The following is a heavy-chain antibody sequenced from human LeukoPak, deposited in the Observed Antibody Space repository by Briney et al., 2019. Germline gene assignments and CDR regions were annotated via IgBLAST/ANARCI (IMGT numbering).Heavy chain of an antibody. V-gene: IGHV3-21*01. Sequence: GGSLRLSCAASGFTFSSYSMNWVRQAPGKGLEWVSSISSSSSYIYYGDSVKGRFTVSRDNAENSLYLQMSSLRAEDTAVYYCARLAMAGTGGFDIWGQGTMVTVSS. J-gene: IGHJ3*02. D-gene: IGHD6-19*01. CDR3: ARLAMAGTGGFDI. CDR1: GFTFSSYS. CDR2: ISSSSSYI.